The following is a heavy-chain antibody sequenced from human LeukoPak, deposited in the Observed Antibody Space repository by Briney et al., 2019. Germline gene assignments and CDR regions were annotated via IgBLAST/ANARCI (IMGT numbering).Heavy chain of an antibody. V-gene: IGHV3-48*03. Sequence: PGGSLRLSCAASGFTFSSYEMNWVRQAPGKGLEWVSYISSSGSTIYYADSVKGRFTISRGNAKNSLYLQMNSLRAEDTAVYYCARGGDDYGDYFDYWGQGTLVTVSS. D-gene: IGHD4-17*01. CDR3: ARGGDDYGDYFDY. J-gene: IGHJ4*02. CDR2: ISSSGSTI. CDR1: GFTFSSYE.